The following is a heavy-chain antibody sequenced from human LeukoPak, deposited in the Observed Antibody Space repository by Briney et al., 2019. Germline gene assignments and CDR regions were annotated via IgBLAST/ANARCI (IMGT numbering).Heavy chain of an antibody. V-gene: IGHV4-4*02. Sequence: PSETLSLTCAVSGGSISSSNWWSWVRQPPGKGLEWIGEIYHSGSINYNPSLKSRVTMSVDTSKNQFSLKLSSVTAADTAVYYCARDLEGATPGWFDPWGQGTLVTVSS. J-gene: IGHJ5*02. D-gene: IGHD1-26*01. CDR2: IYHSGSI. CDR3: ARDLEGATPGWFDP. CDR1: GGSISSSNW.